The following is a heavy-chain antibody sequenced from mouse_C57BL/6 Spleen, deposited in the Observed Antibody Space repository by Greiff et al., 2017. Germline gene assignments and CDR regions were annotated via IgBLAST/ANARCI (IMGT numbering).Heavy chain of an antibody. Sequence: VQLQQPGTELVKPGASVKLSCKASGYTFTSYWMHWVKQRPGHGLEWNGNINPSNGGTNYNEKFKSLATMTVDKSSSTAYIPLSSLTSEDSAVYYCAREPEYGNYDFDVWGTGPTVTVSS. CDR3: AREPEYGNYDFDV. D-gene: IGHD2-1*01. J-gene: IGHJ1*03. V-gene: IGHV1-53*01. CDR2: INPSNGGT. CDR1: GYTFTSYW.